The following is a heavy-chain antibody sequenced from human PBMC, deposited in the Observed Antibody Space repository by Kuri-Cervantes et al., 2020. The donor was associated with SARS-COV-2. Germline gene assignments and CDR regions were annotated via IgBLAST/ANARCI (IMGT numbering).Heavy chain of an antibody. CDR1: GFTFSSYS. CDR2: ISSSSTI. Sequence: GESLKISCAASGFTFSSYSMNWVRQAPGKGLEWVSSISSSSTIYYTDSVKGRFTISRDNAKNSLYLQMNSLIAEDTAVYYCARKGGNDSSGHYSRGFDYWGQGTLVTVSS. J-gene: IGHJ4*02. V-gene: IGHV3-48*01. CDR3: ARKGGNDSSGHYSRGFDY. D-gene: IGHD3-22*01.